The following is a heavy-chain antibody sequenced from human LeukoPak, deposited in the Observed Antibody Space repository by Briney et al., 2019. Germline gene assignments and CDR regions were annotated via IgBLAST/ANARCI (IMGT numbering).Heavy chain of an antibody. CDR2: IYYSGST. CDR3: ARESYDSFDY. V-gene: IGHV4-59*11. J-gene: IGHJ4*02. D-gene: IGHD5-12*01. Sequence: SETLPLTCTVSGGSISSHYWSWIRQPPGKGLEWIGYIYYSGSTNYNPSLKSRVTISVDTSKNQFSLKLSSVTAADTAVYYCARESYDSFDYWGQGTLVTVSS. CDR1: GGSISSHY.